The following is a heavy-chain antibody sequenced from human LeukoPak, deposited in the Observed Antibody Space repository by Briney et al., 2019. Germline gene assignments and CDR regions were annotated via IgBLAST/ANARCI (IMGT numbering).Heavy chain of an antibody. CDR3: ARVGKWNYAFEY. CDR2: IYSGDST. J-gene: IGHJ4*02. Sequence: GGPLRLSCAASGFTVSSNYMSWVRQAPGKGLEWVSVIYSGDSTYYADSVRGRFTISRHNFKNTLYLQMNSLRAEDTAVYYCARVGKWNYAFEYWGQGTLVTVSS. V-gene: IGHV3-53*04. D-gene: IGHD1-7*01. CDR1: GFTVSSNY.